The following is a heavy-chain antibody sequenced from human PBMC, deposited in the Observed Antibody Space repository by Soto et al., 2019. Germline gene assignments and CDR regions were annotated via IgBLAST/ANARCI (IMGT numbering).Heavy chain of an antibody. D-gene: IGHD6-6*01. V-gene: IGHV4-39*01. CDR2: IYYSGST. CDR1: GGSISSSSYY. J-gene: IGHJ4*02. CDR3: ARRNGAARRSDPFDY. Sequence: QLQLQESGPGLVKPSETLSLTCTVSGGSISSSSYYWGWIRQPPGKGLEWIGSIYYSGSTYYNPSLKSRVTISVDTSKNQFSLKLSSVTAADTAVYYCARRNGAARRSDPFDYWGQGTLVTISS.